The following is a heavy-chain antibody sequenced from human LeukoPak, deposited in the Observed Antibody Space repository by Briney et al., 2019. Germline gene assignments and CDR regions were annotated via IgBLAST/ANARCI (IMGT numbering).Heavy chain of an antibody. D-gene: IGHD5-18*01. Sequence: SVKVSCKASGGTFSSYAISWVRQAPGQGLEWMGGIIPIFGTANYAQKFQGRVTMTRDTSTSTVYMELSSLRSEDTAVYYCARDGGGYSYGSDYWGQGTLVTVSS. J-gene: IGHJ4*02. CDR2: IIPIFGTA. CDR3: ARDGGGYSYGSDY. V-gene: IGHV1-69*05. CDR1: GGTFSSYA.